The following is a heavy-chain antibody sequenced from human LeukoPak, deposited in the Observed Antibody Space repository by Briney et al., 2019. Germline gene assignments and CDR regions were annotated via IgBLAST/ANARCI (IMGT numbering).Heavy chain of an antibody. Sequence: GGSLRLSCAASGFSISNDWMSWVRQAPGKGLEWVARVKSRGAGETTDDAAPVKGRFTISRDDSKNTLYLQMNSLKTEDTAVYYCTLIQGWGSGSYYRDFWGQGTLVTVSS. J-gene: IGHJ4*02. CDR1: GFSISNDW. D-gene: IGHD3-10*01. CDR2: VKSRGAGETT. CDR3: TLIQGWGSGSYYRDF. V-gene: IGHV3-15*01.